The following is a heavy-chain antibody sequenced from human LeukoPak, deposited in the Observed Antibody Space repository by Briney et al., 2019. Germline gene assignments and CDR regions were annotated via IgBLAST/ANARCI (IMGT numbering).Heavy chain of an antibody. CDR2: ISSSSSYI. V-gene: IGHV3-21*01. J-gene: IGHJ6*02. CDR1: GFTFSSYS. CDR3: ARDDDSSGYLDYYYYGMDV. D-gene: IGHD3-22*01. Sequence: GASLRLSCAASGFTFSSYSMNWVRQAPGKGLEWVSSISSSSSYIYYADSVKGRFTISRDNAKNSLYLQMNSLRAEDTAVYYCARDDDSSGYLDYYYYGMDVWGQGTTVTVSS.